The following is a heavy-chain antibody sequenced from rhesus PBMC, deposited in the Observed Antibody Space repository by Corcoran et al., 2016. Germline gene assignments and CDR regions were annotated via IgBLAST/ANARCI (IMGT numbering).Heavy chain of an antibody. CDR1: GYSISSGYG. CDR3: ARDEVTIFGLGRNYFDY. Sequence: QVQLQESGPGLVKPSETLSLTCAVSGYSISSGYGWRWIRQPPGKGLEWIGYIGGSIGSTNYNPSLKSRVTISTDTSKNLFSLKLSSVTAADTAVYYCARDEVTIFGLGRNYFDYWGQGVLVTVSS. CDR2: IGGSIGST. D-gene: IGHD3-3*01. J-gene: IGHJ4*01. V-gene: IGHV4-127*01.